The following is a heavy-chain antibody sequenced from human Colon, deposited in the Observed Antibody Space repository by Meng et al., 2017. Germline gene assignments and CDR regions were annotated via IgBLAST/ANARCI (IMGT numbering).Heavy chain of an antibody. CDR1: TFTFRFYS. CDR2: ISHDGGAI. Sequence: QVQLWGSGGGVVQPGRSLRLSCVDSTFTFRFYSMRWVRQAPGKGLEWVAVISHDGGAIFYADSVKGRFTISRDNSKNTLYLEMNSLRDEDTAVYYCAREPDYRAWLDPWGQGTLVTVSS. J-gene: IGHJ5*02. V-gene: IGHV3-30*04. CDR3: AREPDYRAWLDP. D-gene: IGHD4/OR15-4a*01.